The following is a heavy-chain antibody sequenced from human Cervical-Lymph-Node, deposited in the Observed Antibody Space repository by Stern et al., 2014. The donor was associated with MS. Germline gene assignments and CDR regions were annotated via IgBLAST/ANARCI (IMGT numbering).Heavy chain of an antibody. D-gene: IGHD3-10*01. V-gene: IGHV1-69*01. CDR3: ARERSIHYPAFAP. Sequence: QLVQSGAEVKKPGSSVRVSCKASGGSFKSYAFNWLRQALGQGLEWMGDIVPMFAKANYAQKFQGRVTVTADEATNTVYMELSFLTSEDTAVYYCARERSIHYPAFAPWGQGTLVTVSS. J-gene: IGHJ5*02. CDR1: GGSFKSYA. CDR2: IVPMFAKA.